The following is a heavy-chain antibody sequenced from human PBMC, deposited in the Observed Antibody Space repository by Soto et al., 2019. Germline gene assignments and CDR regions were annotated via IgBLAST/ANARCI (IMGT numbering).Heavy chain of an antibody. CDR3: AKDLNTGTGYHGMDV. D-gene: IGHD4-4*01. V-gene: IGHV3-30*18. CDR1: GFTFSSYG. Sequence: GGSLRLSCAASGFTFSSYGMHWVRQAPGKGLEWVAVISYDGSNKYYADSVKGRFTISRDNSKNTLYLQMNSLRAEDTAVYYCAKDLNTGTGYHGMDVWGQGTTVTVSS. J-gene: IGHJ6*02. CDR2: ISYDGSNK.